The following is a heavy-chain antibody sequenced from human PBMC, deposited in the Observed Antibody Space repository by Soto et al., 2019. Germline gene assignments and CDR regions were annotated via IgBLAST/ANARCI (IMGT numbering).Heavy chain of an antibody. CDR3: ATGEIH. Sequence: QVQLQESGPGLVQPSQTLSLTCTVSGGSISSGGYYWSWIRLHPGTGLEWIGHISYNGSTYYNTSVHRRVTISVHPSRNQSWLIVKSVTAADTAGYYCATGEIHWGQGTLVTVSS. CDR1: GGSISSGGYY. CDR2: ISYNGST. D-gene: IGHD1-26*01. J-gene: IGHJ4*01. V-gene: IGHV4-31*03.